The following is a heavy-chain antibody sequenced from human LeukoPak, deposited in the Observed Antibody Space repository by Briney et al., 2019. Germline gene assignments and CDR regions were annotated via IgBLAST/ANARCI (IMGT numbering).Heavy chain of an antibody. CDR2: IIPIFGTA. J-gene: IGHJ4*02. D-gene: IGHD3-10*01. CDR1: GGTFSSYA. CDR3: AKGERFNYYGSGSPFDY. Sequence: ASVKVSCKASGGTFSSYAISWVRQAPGQGLEWMGGIIPIFGTANYAQKFQGRVTITADKSTSTAYMELSSLRSEDTALYYCAKGERFNYYGSGSPFDYWGQGTLVTVSS. V-gene: IGHV1-69*06.